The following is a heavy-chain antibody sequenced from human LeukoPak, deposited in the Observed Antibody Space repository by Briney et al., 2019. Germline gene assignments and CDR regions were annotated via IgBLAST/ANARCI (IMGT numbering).Heavy chain of an antibody. Sequence: GGSLRLSCAPSGFTFSDYSMNWVRQAPGKGLEWISYIWIDSGNTNYADSVKGRFTISGDKAKNSLYLQMNSLRVEDTAVYYCARDYKYAFDNWGQGTLVTVSS. D-gene: IGHD5-24*01. J-gene: IGHJ4*02. CDR3: ARDYKYAFDN. CDR2: IWIDSGNT. CDR1: GFTFSDYS. V-gene: IGHV3-48*01.